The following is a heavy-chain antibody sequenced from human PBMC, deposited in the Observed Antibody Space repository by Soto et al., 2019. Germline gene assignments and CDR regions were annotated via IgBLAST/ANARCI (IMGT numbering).Heavy chain of an antibody. V-gene: IGHV4-4*07. Sequence: QVQLQESGPRLVKPSETLSLTCNVSGGSISNNYWTWIRQPAGKGLEWIGRIYSNGRTNFNPSLKSRISMSIDTSKNQFSLKLTSVTAADTAVYYCARSYRDSYKHWGQGTLVTVSS. J-gene: IGHJ1*01. CDR3: ARSYRDSYKH. CDR2: IYSNGRT. D-gene: IGHD4-17*01. CDR1: GGSISNNY.